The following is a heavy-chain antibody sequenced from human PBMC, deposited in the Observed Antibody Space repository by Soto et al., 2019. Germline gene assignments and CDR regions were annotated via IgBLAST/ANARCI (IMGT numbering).Heavy chain of an antibody. Sequence: GGSLRLSCAASGFTFSSNWMSWVRQAPGKGLEWVANINQDGSEKYYVDSVKGRFTISRDNAKNSLYLQMNSLRAEDTAVYYCARDRDRDGYNLWMDVWGQGTTVTVSS. V-gene: IGHV3-7*01. CDR1: GFTFSSNW. CDR2: INQDGSEK. D-gene: IGHD5-12*01. CDR3: ARDRDRDGYNLWMDV. J-gene: IGHJ6*02.